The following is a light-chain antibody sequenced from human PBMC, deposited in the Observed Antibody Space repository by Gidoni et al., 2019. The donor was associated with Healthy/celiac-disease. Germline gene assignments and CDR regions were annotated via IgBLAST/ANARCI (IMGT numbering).Light chain of an antibody. CDR2: DDS. J-gene: IGLJ2*01. CDR1: NIGIKS. V-gene: IGLV3-21*02. Sequence: SYVLTQPPTVSVAPGQTARMTVGGNNIGIKSVHWYQQKPGQAPVLVVYDDSDRPSGIPERFSGSNSGNTATLTISRVEAGDEADYYCQVWDSSSDHHVVFGGGTKLTVL. CDR3: QVWDSSSDHHVV.